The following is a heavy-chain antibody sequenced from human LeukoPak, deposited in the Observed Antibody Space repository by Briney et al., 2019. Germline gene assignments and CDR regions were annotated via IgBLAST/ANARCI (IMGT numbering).Heavy chain of an antibody. CDR2: IYSDGTI. V-gene: IGHV4-4*07. Sequence: SETLSLTCTVSGGSISRYYWSWIRQPAGKGLEWIGRIYSDGTITYNPSLQSRLTMSIDTSKNQFSLKLSFVTAADTAVYYCARDSGTKGEVKFDPWGQGTLVTVSS. CDR3: ARDSGTKGEVKFDP. D-gene: IGHD3-16*01. J-gene: IGHJ5*02. CDR1: GGSISRYY.